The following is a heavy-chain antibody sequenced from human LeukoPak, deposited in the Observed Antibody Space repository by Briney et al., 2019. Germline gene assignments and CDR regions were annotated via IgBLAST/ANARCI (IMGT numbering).Heavy chain of an antibody. D-gene: IGHD7-27*01. V-gene: IGHV4-34*01. J-gene: IGHJ4*02. CDR2: INHTGST. CDR3: ARENWVFDY. Sequence: PSETLSLTCAVYGGSFSGYYWSWIRRPPGKAQEWIGEINHTGSTNYNPSLKSRVTISGDTYKNQFSLKLSSVAAADTAVYYCARENWVFDYWGQGILVTVSS. CDR1: GGSFSGYY.